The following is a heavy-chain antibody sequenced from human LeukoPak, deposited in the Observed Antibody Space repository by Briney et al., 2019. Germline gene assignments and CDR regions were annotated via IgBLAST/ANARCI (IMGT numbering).Heavy chain of an antibody. Sequence: GGSLRLSCSVSGFTFSTYVMHWVRQAPGKGLEWVAVISSDGSNEYYAESVKGRFTISRDNSKNTLYLQMNSLRAEDTAVYYCAKDRGSSWYRDHYGMDVWGKGTTVTVSS. J-gene: IGHJ6*04. CDR2: ISSDGSNE. CDR3: AKDRGSSWYRDHYGMDV. CDR1: GFTFSTYV. V-gene: IGHV3-30*18. D-gene: IGHD6-13*01.